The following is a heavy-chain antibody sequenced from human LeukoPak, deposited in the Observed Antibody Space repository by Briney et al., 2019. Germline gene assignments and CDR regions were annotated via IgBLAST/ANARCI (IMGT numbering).Heavy chain of an antibody. J-gene: IGHJ4*02. V-gene: IGHV3-11*01. CDR2: ITSSGSST. CDR3: ARHRVGDTHDFDY. CDR1: GFSFSDYY. D-gene: IGHD1-26*01. Sequence: GGSLRLSCAASGFSFSDYYMSWIRQAPGKGLEWVSYITSSGSSTYYADSVKGRFTISRDSAQKSLFLQMNSLRAEDTAVYYCARHRVGDTHDFDYWGQGTPVTVSS.